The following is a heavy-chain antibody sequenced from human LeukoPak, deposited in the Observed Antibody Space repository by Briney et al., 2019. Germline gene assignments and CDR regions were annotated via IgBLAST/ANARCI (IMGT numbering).Heavy chain of an antibody. J-gene: IGHJ6*03. CDR2: IIPIFGTA. CDR1: GGTFSSYA. D-gene: IGHD5-12*01. CDR3: ARVGYSGYEDHYYYYMDV. V-gene: IGHV1-69*05. Sequence: SAKVSCKASGGTFSSYAISWVRQAPGQGLEWMGRIIPIFGTANYAQKFQGRVTITTDESTSTAYMELSSLRSEDTAVYYCARVGYSGYEDHYYYYMDVWGKGTTVTVSS.